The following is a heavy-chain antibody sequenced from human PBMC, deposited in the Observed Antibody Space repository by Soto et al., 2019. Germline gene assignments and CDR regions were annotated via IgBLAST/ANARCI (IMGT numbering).Heavy chain of an antibody. CDR3: AGGYYYGSGSYYLSY. D-gene: IGHD3-10*01. V-gene: IGHV1-3*01. CDR1: GYTFTSYA. J-gene: IGHJ4*02. Sequence: GASVKVSCKASGYTFTSYAMHWVRQAPGQRLEWMGWINAGNGNTKYSQKFQGRVTITRDTSASTAYMELSSLRSEDTAVYYCAGGYYYGSGSYYLSYWGQGTLVTVSS. CDR2: INAGNGNT.